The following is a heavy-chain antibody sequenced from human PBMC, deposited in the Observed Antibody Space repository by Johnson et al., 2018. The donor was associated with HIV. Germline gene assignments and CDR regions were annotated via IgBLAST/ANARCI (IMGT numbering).Heavy chain of an antibody. V-gene: IGHV3-33*01. CDR2: IRGSGGSI. CDR3: ARAYMSSGSYYDAFDI. CDR1: GFTFSTYG. J-gene: IGHJ3*02. D-gene: IGHD1-26*01. Sequence: QVQLVESGGGVVQPGRSLRLSCAASGFTFSTYGMHWVRQAPGKGLEWVSRIRGSGGSIFYADSVKGRFTISRDNSKNTLYLQMNSLRADDTAVYHCARAYMSSGSYYDAFDIWGQGTMVIVSS.